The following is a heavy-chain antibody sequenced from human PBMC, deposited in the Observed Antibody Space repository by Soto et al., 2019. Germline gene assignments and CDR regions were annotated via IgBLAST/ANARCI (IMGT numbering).Heavy chain of an antibody. V-gene: IGHV4-4*02. CDR1: GGSITSANW. J-gene: IGHJ5*02. CDR2: ISHSGIT. Sequence: QVQLQESGPGLVKPSGTLSLTCAVSGGSITSANWWTWVRQPPGGGLEWIGEISHSGITNYKASLKSRVTMSVDKTKNDGYLKLTSVTAAATAVYYCARDLRGWFEPWGQGTPVTVCS. CDR3: ARDLRGWFEP.